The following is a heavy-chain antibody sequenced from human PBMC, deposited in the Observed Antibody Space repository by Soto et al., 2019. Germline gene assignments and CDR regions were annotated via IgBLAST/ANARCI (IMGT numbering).Heavy chain of an antibody. J-gene: IGHJ6*02. CDR1: GYTFTGYY. V-gene: IGHV1-2*02. CDR2: INPNSGGT. D-gene: IGHD5-18*01. CDR3: AREFVDTAMVNTYYYYGMDV. Sequence: ASVKVSCKASGYTFTGYYMHWVRQAPGQGLEWMGWINPNSGGTNYAQKFQGRVTMTRDTSITTAYMELSRLRSDDTAVYYCAREFVDTAMVNTYYYYGMDVWGQGTTVTVYS.